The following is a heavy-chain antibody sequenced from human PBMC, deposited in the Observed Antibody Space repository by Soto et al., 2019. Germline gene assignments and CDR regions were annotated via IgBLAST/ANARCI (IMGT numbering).Heavy chain of an antibody. CDR1: GFTFSSYS. J-gene: IGHJ4*02. CDR2: ISSSSSTM. Sequence: PGGSLRLSCVVTGFTFSSYSMNWVRQAPGKGLEWVSHISSSSSTMYYADSVQGRFTISRDNAKNSLYLQMDSLTDEDTAVYYCARSVPVDYWGQGTLVTVSS. CDR3: ARSVPVDY. V-gene: IGHV3-48*02.